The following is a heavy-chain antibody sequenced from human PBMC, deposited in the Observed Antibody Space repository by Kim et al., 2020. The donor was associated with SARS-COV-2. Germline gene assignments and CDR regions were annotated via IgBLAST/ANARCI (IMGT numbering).Heavy chain of an antibody. V-gene: IGHV3-23*01. CDR3: AKGGSGWYFGFYYYGMDV. D-gene: IGHD6-19*01. Sequence: VKGRFTVSRDNSKSTLYLQMHSLRADDTAVYYCAKGGSGWYFGFYYYGMDVWGQGTTVTVSS. J-gene: IGHJ6*02.